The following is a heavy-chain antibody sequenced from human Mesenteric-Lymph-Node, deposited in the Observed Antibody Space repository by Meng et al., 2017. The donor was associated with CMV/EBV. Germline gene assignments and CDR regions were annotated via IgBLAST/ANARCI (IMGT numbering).Heavy chain of an antibody. Sequence: GESLKISCAASGFTFSSYAMHWVRQAPGKGLEWVAVISYDGSNKYYADSVKGRFTISRDNSKNTLYLQMNSLRAEDTAVYYCARDGSYKLDYWGQGTLVTVSS. J-gene: IGHJ4*02. CDR2: ISYDGSNK. D-gene: IGHD3-10*01. V-gene: IGHV3-30-3*01. CDR1: GFTFSSYA. CDR3: ARDGSYKLDY.